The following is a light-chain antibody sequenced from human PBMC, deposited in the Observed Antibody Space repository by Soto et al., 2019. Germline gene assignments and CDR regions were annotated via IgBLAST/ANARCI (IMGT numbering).Light chain of an antibody. CDR1: QSVTSR. Sequence: EVVMTRSPATLSVSPGERATLSCRASQSVTSRLAWYQQKPGQAPRLLIYGASARATGIPARFSGSGSGTEFTLTINSLQSEDFAVYYCQQYNNWPLTFGGGTKVDIK. J-gene: IGKJ4*01. CDR2: GAS. CDR3: QQYNNWPLT. V-gene: IGKV3-15*01.